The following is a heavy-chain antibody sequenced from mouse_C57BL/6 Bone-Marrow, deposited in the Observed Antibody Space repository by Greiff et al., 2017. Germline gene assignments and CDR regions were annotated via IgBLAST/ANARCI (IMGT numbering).Heavy chain of an antibody. J-gene: IGHJ3*01. CDR1: GFTFSSYG. CDR3: ASYYWFAY. Sequence: EVKLMESGGDLVKPGGSLKLSCAASGFTFSSYGMSWVRQTPDKRLEWVATISSGGSYTYYPDSVKGRFTISRDNAKNTLYLQMSSLKSEDTAMYYCASYYWFAYWGQGTLVTVSA. V-gene: IGHV5-6*01. D-gene: IGHD2-1*01. CDR2: ISSGGSYT.